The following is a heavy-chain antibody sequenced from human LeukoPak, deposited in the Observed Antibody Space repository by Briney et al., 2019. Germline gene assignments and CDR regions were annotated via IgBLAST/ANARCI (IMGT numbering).Heavy chain of an antibody. J-gene: IGHJ6*02. CDR1: GGSISRSSHY. CDR2: ISDSGST. V-gene: IGHV4-39*01. CDR3: ARQDIWFGELVV. D-gene: IGHD3-10*01. Sequence: SETLSLTCIVSGGSISRSSHYWGWLRQPPGKGLEWIGSISDSGSTYYNPSLKSRVTISVGTSKNQFSLKLRLVTAADTAVYYCARQDIWFGELVVWGQGTTVTVSS.